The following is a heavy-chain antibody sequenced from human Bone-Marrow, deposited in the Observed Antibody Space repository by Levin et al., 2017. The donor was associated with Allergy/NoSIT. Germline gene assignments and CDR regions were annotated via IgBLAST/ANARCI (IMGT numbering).Heavy chain of an antibody. Sequence: GGSLRLSCAASGFTFSSYGMHWVRQAPGKGLEWVAVISYDGSNKYYADSVKGRFTISRDNSKNTLYLQMNSLRAEDTAVYYCAKGYDYVWGSYLNEEFDYWGQGTLVTVSS. CDR3: AKGYDYVWGSYLNEEFDY. J-gene: IGHJ4*02. CDR2: ISYDGSNK. V-gene: IGHV3-30*18. D-gene: IGHD3-16*01. CDR1: GFTFSSYG.